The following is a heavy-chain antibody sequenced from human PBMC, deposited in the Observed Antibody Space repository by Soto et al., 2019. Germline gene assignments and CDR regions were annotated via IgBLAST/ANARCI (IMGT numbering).Heavy chain of an antibody. CDR1: GYTFTRYA. CDR2: INVANGNT. CDR3: ARDEDY. V-gene: IGHV1-3*01. Sequence: QVQLVQSGAEVQKPGASVRVSCKASGYTFTRYALHWVRQAPGQRLEWMGWINVANGNTKYSHKFQGRVTITRDTSASTAYMDLSSLRSEDTAVYYCARDEDYWGQGTLVTVSS. J-gene: IGHJ4*02.